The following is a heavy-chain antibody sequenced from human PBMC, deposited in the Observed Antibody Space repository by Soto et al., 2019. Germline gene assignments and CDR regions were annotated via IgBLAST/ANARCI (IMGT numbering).Heavy chain of an antibody. CDR3: ARGVRYFDWLLMVPLYYFDY. D-gene: IGHD3-9*01. CDR2: IIPIFGTA. V-gene: IGHV1-69*01. CDR1: GGTFSSYA. Sequence: QVQLVQSGAEVKKPGSSVKVSCKASGGTFSSYAISWVRQAPGQGLEWMGGIIPIFGTANYAQKFQGRVTITADESTSTAYMELSSLRSEDTAVYYCARGVRYFDWLLMVPLYYFDYWGQGTLVTVSS. J-gene: IGHJ4*02.